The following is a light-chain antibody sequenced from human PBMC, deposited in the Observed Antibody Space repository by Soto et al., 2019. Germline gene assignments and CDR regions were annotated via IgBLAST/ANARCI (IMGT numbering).Light chain of an antibody. Sequence: SYELTQPPSVSVSPGQTVTITCSGDKLGDKFTAWYQQRPGQSPVQIIYQDTNRPSGIPERFSGSNSGNTATLTISETQSMDEADYYCQAWDSGTAVFGGGTQLTVL. CDR1: KLGDKF. V-gene: IGLV3-1*01. J-gene: IGLJ3*02. CDR2: QDT. CDR3: QAWDSGTAV.